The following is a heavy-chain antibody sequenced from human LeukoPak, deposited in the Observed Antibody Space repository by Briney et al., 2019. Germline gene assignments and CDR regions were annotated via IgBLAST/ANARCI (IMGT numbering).Heavy chain of an antibody. D-gene: IGHD3-10*01. CDR3: AKDLLYGSGSYSWGVFDY. Sequence: GGSLRLSCAASGFTFSSYAMSWVRQAPGKGLEWVSPISGSGGSTYYADSVKGRFTISRDNSRSTLYLQMNTLRADDTAVYYCAKDLLYGSGSYSWGVFDYWGQGTLVTVSS. CDR2: ISGSGGST. J-gene: IGHJ4*02. V-gene: IGHV3-23*01. CDR1: GFTFSSYA.